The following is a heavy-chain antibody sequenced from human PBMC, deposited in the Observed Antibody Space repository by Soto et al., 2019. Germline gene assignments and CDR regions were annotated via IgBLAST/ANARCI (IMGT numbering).Heavy chain of an antibody. Sequence: PSETLSLTCAVYGGSFSGYYWSWIRQPPGKGLEWIGEINHSGSTNYNPSLKSRVTISVDTSKNQFSLKLSSVTAADTAVYYCARGTRITIFGVVIGGWFDPWGQGTLVTVSS. CDR3: ARGTRITIFGVVIGGWFDP. J-gene: IGHJ5*02. D-gene: IGHD3-3*01. CDR2: INHSGST. V-gene: IGHV4-34*01. CDR1: GGSFSGYY.